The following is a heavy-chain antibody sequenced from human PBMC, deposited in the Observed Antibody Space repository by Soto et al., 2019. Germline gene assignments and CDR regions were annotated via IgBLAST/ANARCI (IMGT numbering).Heavy chain of an antibody. D-gene: IGHD2-2*02. V-gene: IGHV3-33*01. CDR1: GFTFSSYG. CDR2: IWYDGSNK. J-gene: IGHJ6*02. Sequence: LRLSCAASGFTFSSYGMHWVRQAPGKGLEWVAVIWYDGSNKYYADSVKSRFTISRDNPKNTLYLQMNSLRAEDTAVYYCARDGIGHCSSTSCYTARVGYYYYGMDVWGQGTTVTVSS. CDR3: ARDGIGHCSSTSCYTARVGYYYYGMDV.